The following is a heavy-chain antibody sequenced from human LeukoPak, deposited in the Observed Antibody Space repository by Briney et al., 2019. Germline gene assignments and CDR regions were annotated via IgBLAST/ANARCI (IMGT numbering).Heavy chain of an antibody. Sequence: SVKVSCKASGGTFSSYAISWVRQAPGQGLERMGGIIPIFGTANDAQKFQGRVTITADESTSTAYMELSSLRSEDTAVYYCARALDYGSGSYIYYYGMDVWGQGTTVTVSS. CDR2: IIPIFGTA. J-gene: IGHJ6*02. V-gene: IGHV1-69*01. CDR3: ARALDYGSGSYIYYYGMDV. CDR1: GGTFSSYA. D-gene: IGHD3-10*01.